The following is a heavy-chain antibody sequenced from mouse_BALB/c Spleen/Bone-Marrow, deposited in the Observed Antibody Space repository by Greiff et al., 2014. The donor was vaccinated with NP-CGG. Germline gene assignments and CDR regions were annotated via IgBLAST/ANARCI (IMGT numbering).Heavy chain of an antibody. V-gene: IGHV1S81*02. D-gene: IGHD2-14*01. J-gene: IGHJ3*01. CDR3: ARGYFAY. CDR1: GYTFTSYW. CDR2: INPSNGRT. Sequence: VQGVESGVELVKPGASVKLSCKASGYTFTSYWMHWVKQRPGQGLEWIGEINPSNGRTNYNEKFKSKATLTVDKSSSTAYMQLSSLTSEDSAVYYCARGYFAYWGQGTLVTVSA.